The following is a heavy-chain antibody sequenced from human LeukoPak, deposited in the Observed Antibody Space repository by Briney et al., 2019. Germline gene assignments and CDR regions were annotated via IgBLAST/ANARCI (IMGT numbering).Heavy chain of an antibody. CDR3: AKAVTATLYYFDY. Sequence: GGSLRLSCAASGFTFSSYAMSWVRQAPGEGLEWVSAISGSGGSTYYADSVKGRFTISRDNSKNTLYLQMNSLRAEDTAVYYCAKAVTATLYYFDYWGQGTLVTVSS. D-gene: IGHD2-21*02. V-gene: IGHV3-23*01. J-gene: IGHJ4*02. CDR1: GFTFSSYA. CDR2: ISGSGGST.